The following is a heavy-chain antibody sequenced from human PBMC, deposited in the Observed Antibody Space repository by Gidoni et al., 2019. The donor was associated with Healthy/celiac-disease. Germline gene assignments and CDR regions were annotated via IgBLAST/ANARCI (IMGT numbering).Heavy chain of an antibody. CDR3: ARAPGIAVAGYYYDYYGMDV. V-gene: IGHV4-34*01. J-gene: IGHJ6*02. CDR1: VGSFLGYY. D-gene: IGHD6-19*01. CDR2: IQHSGST. Sequence: QVQLQQWGAGLLKPSETLSLTCAVYVGSFLGYYCSWIRQPPGKGLEWIGEIQHSGSTNYNTSLKSRVTISVDTSKNQFSLKLSSVTAADTAVYYCARAPGIAVAGYYYDYYGMDVWGQGTTVTVSS.